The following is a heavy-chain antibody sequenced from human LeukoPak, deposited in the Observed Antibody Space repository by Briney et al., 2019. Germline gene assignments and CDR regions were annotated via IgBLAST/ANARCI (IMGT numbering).Heavy chain of an antibody. J-gene: IGHJ4*02. CDR1: GXTFGSNA. D-gene: IGHD6-13*01. CDR2: ISGSGGNT. V-gene: IGHV3-23*01. CDR3: AKEPAGAAAADY. Sequence: GGSLRLSCAASGXTFGSNAMSWVRQAPGKGLEWVSAISGSGGNTYYADSVKGRFTISRDNSKNTVYLQMNSLRAEDTAVYYCAKEPAGAAAADYWGQGTLVTVSS.